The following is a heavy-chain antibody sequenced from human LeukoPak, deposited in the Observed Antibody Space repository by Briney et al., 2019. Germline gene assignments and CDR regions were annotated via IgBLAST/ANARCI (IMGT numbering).Heavy chain of an antibody. CDR1: GFTFGDYA. D-gene: IGHD2-2*01. CDR2: IRSKAYGGTT. J-gene: IGHJ4*02. CDR3: TRDGGPIVVVPAANDY. Sequence: PGGSLRLYCTASGFTFGDYAMSWVRQAPGKGLEWVGFIRSKAYGGTTEYAASVKGRFTISRDDSKSIAYLQMNSLRTEDTAVYYCTRDGGPIVVVPAANDYWGQGTLVTVSS. V-gene: IGHV3-49*04.